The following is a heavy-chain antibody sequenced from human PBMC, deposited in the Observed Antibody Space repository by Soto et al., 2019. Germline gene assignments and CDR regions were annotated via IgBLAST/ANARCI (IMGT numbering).Heavy chain of an antibody. V-gene: IGHV3-23*01. J-gene: IGHJ6*02. CDR2: ISGSGGST. Sequence: PVGSLRLSCAASGFTFSSYAMSWVRQAPGKGLEWVSAISGSGGSTYYADSVKGRFTISRDDSKNTLYLQMNSLRAEDTAVYYCARARYYYDSSGYSNYYGMDVWGQGTTVTVSS. CDR1: GFTFSSYA. D-gene: IGHD3-22*01. CDR3: ARARYYYDSSGYSNYYGMDV.